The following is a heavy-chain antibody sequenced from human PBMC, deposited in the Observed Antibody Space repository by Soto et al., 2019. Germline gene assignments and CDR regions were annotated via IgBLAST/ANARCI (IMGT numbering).Heavy chain of an antibody. V-gene: IGHV3-30-3*01. J-gene: IGHJ4*02. CDR2: ISYDGSNK. CDR3: ARGPSSLTRFDY. CDR1: GFTFSSYA. D-gene: IGHD2-2*01. Sequence: PGGSLRLSCAASGFTFSSYAMHWVRQAPGKGLEWVAVISYDGSNKYYADSVKGRSTISRDNSKNTLYVQMNSLRAEDTALYYCARGPSSLTRFDYWGQGTLVTVSS.